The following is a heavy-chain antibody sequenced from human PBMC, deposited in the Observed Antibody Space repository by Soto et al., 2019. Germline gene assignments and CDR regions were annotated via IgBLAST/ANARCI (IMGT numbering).Heavy chain of an antibody. J-gene: IGHJ6*02. CDR3: AKERMGYYYGLDV. Sequence: QVQLVESGGGVVQPGRSLRLSCAASGFTFTTYGIHWVRQAPGKGLEWVAVISSDGSKNYFADSVRGRFTISRDNSKNTEYLQINNVRAEDTAVYYCAKERMGYYYGLDVWGQGTTVVVSS. D-gene: IGHD6-13*01. CDR2: ISSDGSKN. CDR1: GFTFTTYG. V-gene: IGHV3-30*18.